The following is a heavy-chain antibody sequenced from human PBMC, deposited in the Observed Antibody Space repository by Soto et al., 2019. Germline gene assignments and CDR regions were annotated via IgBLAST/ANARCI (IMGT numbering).Heavy chain of an antibody. D-gene: IGHD3-3*01. CDR3: ARGDYDVLSGYLSPGDF. J-gene: IGHJ4*02. V-gene: IGHV4-39*01. CDR1: DASISSSSYY. Sequence: PSETLSLTCTVSDASISSSSYYWGWIRQPPGKGLECIGYLYYSGSSYYNPSLKSRITISVDRSKNQFSLKVSSVTAADTAVYYCARGDYDVLSGYLSPGDFWGQGTLVTVSS. CDR2: LYYSGSS.